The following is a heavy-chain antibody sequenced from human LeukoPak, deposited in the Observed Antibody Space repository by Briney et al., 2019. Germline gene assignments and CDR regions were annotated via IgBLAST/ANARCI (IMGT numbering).Heavy chain of an antibody. J-gene: IGHJ4*02. CDR1: GFIFSSYS. Sequence: GGSLRLSCAASGFIFSSYSMNWVRQAPGKGLEWVSSISSSSSYIYYADSLKGRFTISRDNAKNSLYLQMNSLRAEDTAVYYCASVPGSSGWYSPFDYWGQGILVTVSS. D-gene: IGHD6-19*01. V-gene: IGHV3-21*01. CDR3: ASVPGSSGWYSPFDY. CDR2: ISSSSSYI.